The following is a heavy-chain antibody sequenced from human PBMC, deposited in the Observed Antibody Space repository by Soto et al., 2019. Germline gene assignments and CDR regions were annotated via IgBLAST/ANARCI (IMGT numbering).Heavy chain of an antibody. CDR3: TTHSGSYSGAFDI. J-gene: IGHJ3*02. Sequence: GSLRLSCAASGFTFSNAWMSWVRQAPGKGLEWVGRIKSKTDGGTTDYAAPVKGRFTISRDDSKNTLYLQMNSLKTEDTAVYYCTTHSGSYSGAFDIWGQGTMVTVSS. CDR2: IKSKTDGGTT. V-gene: IGHV3-15*01. CDR1: GFTFSNAW. D-gene: IGHD1-26*01.